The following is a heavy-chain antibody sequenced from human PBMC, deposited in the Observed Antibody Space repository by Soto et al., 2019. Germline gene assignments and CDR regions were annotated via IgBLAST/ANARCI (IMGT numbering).Heavy chain of an antibody. D-gene: IGHD6-13*01. CDR2: INAGNGNT. V-gene: IGHV1-3*01. J-gene: IGHJ5*02. CDR1: GYTFTSYA. CDR3: ARPPGYSSSWHGFDP. Sequence: QVQLVQSGAEVKKPGASVKVSCKASGYTFTSYAMHWVRQAPGQRLEWMGWINAGNGNTKYSQKFQGRVTITRDTSASTAYMDLSSLRSEDTAVYYCARPPGYSSSWHGFDPWGQGTLVTVSS.